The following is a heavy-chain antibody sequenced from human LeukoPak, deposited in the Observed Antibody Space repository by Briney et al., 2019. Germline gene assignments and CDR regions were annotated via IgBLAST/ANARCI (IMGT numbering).Heavy chain of an antibody. CDR1: GGSLSSNY. Sequence: SETLSLTCTVSGGSLSSNYWSWIRQPPGKGLEWIGSIYYSGITNYNPSLKSRVTISVDTSKNQFSLKLSSVTAADTAVYYCASGGSRWYYLDYWGQGTLVTVSS. D-gene: IGHD6-13*01. CDR2: IYYSGIT. J-gene: IGHJ4*02. CDR3: ASGGSRWYYLDY. V-gene: IGHV4-59*08.